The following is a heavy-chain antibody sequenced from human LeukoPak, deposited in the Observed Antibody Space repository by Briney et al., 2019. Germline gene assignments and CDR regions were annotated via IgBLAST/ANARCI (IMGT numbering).Heavy chain of an antibody. D-gene: IGHD3-3*01. V-gene: IGHV3-48*04. J-gene: IGHJ3*02. Sequence: GGSLRLSCAASGFTFSSYSMNWVRQAPGKGLEWVSYISSSSSTIYYADSVKGRFTISRDNAKNSLYLQMNSLRAEDTAVYYCANLGFYDFWSGQEGAFDIWGQGTMVTVSS. CDR3: ANLGFYDFWSGQEGAFDI. CDR2: ISSSSSTI. CDR1: GFTFSSYS.